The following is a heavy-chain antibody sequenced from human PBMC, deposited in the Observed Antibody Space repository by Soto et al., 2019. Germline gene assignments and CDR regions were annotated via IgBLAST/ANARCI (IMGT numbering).Heavy chain of an antibody. CDR3: ARDLYSYGFDY. D-gene: IGHD5-18*01. CDR1: GFTFSDHY. Sequence: GGSLRLSCAASGFTFSDHYMDWVRQAPGKGLEWVGRTRNKANSYTTEYAASVKGRFTISRDDSKNSLYLQMNSLKTEDTAVYYCARDLYSYGFDYWGQGTLVTVSS. CDR2: TRNKANSYTT. V-gene: IGHV3-72*01. J-gene: IGHJ4*02.